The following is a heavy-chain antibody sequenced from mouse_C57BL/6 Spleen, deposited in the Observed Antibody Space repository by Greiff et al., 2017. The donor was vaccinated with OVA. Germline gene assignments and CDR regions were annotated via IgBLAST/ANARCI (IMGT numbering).Heavy chain of an antibody. CDR3: ARGPLIYDGYYPGYFDY. D-gene: IGHD2-3*01. CDR2: INPNNGGT. V-gene: IGHV1-26*01. J-gene: IGHJ2*01. Sequence: VQLQQSGPELVKPGASVKISCKASGYTFTDYYMNWVKQSHGKSLEWIGDINPNNGGTSYNQKFKGKATLTVDKSSSTAYMELRSLTSEDSAVYYCARGPLIYDGYYPGYFDYWGQGTTLTVSS. CDR1: GYTFTDYY.